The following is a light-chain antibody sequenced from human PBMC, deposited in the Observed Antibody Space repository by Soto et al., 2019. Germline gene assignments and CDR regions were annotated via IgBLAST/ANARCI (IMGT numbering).Light chain of an antibody. J-gene: IGKJ4*01. V-gene: IGKV1-5*03. CDR3: QQYNSYPLT. Sequence: DIQMTQSPSTLSASIGDRVTITCRASQSISSRLAWYQQKPGKAPKLLIHEASSLESGVPSRFSGSGSDTEFTLTISSLQPDDFATYYCQQYNSYPLTFGGGTKVEIK. CDR1: QSISSR. CDR2: EAS.